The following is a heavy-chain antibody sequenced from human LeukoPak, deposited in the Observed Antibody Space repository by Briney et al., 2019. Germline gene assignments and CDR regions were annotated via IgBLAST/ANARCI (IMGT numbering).Heavy chain of an antibody. J-gene: IGHJ6*03. CDR2: ISDSGVST. CDR1: GFTFSSYG. D-gene: IGHD6-19*01. V-gene: IGHV3-23*01. Sequence: PGGSLRLSCAASGFTFSSYGMSWVRQAPGKGLEWVSGISDSGVSTYYADSVKGRFTISRDNSKNTVYLQMNSLRVEDTAIYYCAKGAVAGWHRYHMDGWGKGATVTISS. CDR3: AKGAVAGWHRYHMDG.